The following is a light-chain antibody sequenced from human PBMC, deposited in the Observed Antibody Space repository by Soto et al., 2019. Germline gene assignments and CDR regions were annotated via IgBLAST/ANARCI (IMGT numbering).Light chain of an antibody. CDR3: SSYTTASTYIT. CDR2: GVS. V-gene: IGLV2-14*01. Sequence: QSALTQPASVYGSPGQSIPTACTGTSSDVGAYNYVSWYQQHPGKAPKLIIYGVSNRPSGVSKRFSGSKSGNTASLTISGLQAEDEAHYYCSSYTTASTYITLGGGTKLTVL. J-gene: IGLJ2*01. CDR1: SSDVGAYNY.